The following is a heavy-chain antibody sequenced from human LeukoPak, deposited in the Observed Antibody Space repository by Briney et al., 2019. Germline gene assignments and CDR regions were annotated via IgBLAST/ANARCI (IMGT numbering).Heavy chain of an antibody. D-gene: IGHD2-15*01. Sequence: ASVKVSCKASGYTFTSYGISWVRQAPGQGLEWMGIINPSGGSTSYAQKFQGRVTMTRDTSTSTVYMELSSLRSEDTAVYYCAREVVAAAMVDYWGQGTLVTVSS. V-gene: IGHV1-46*01. CDR1: GYTFTSYG. CDR2: INPSGGST. J-gene: IGHJ4*02. CDR3: AREVVAAAMVDY.